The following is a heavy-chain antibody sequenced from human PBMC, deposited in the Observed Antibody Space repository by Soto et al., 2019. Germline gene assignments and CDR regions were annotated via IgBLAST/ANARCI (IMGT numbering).Heavy chain of an antibody. Sequence: QVQLVQAGAELKKPGSSVQVSCKVSGVTLSSYAISWVRQAPGQGLEWMGGSIPIFGTANHAHNFQGRVTFTADESPSTVYMELSGMRSEDTATYYCARDWRTMLEAGATFDYWGQGTLVTVSS. V-gene: IGHV1-69*01. CDR2: SIPIFGTA. CDR1: GVTLSSYA. CDR3: ARDWRTMLEAGATFDY. D-gene: IGHD2-8*01. J-gene: IGHJ4*02.